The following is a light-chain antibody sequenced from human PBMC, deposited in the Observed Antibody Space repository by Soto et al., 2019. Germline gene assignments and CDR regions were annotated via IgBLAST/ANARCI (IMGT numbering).Light chain of an antibody. CDR2: EIS. V-gene: IGKV1-17*01. J-gene: IGKJ3*01. CDR3: LQHNSYPFT. CDR1: QGVRSS. Sequence: DIQMTQSPSSLSASAGDRVTITCRASQGVRSSLDWYQQKPGKAPKRLIYEISRLQSGVPSRISGSGSGTEFTLTISSLQPEDFATYYCLQHNSYPFTFGPGTKVDIK.